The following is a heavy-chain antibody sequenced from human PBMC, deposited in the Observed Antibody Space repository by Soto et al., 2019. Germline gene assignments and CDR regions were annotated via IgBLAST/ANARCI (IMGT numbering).Heavy chain of an antibody. CDR1: GFTFSSYA. J-gene: IGHJ5*02. D-gene: IGHD2-21*02. V-gene: IGHV3-23*01. CDR2: ISGSGGST. CDR3: AKDKMAYCGGYCYSPNWFDP. Sequence: GGSLRLSCAASGFTFSSYAMSWVRQAPGKGLEWVSAISGSGGSTYYADSVKGRFTISRDNSKNTLYLQMNSLRAEDTAVYYCAKDKMAYCGGYCYSPNWFDPWGQGTLVTVSS.